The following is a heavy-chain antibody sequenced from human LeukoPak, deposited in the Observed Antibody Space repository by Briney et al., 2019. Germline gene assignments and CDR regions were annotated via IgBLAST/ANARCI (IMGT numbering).Heavy chain of an antibody. J-gene: IGHJ4*02. Sequence: SVKVSCKASGGTFSSYAISWVRQAPGQGLEWMGGIIPIFGTANYAQKFQGRVTITADKSTSTAYMELSSLRSEDTAVYYCARGDAAVAGPAFDYWGQGTLVTVSS. V-gene: IGHV1-69*06. D-gene: IGHD6-19*01. CDR2: IIPIFGTA. CDR1: GGTFSSYA. CDR3: ARGDAAVAGPAFDY.